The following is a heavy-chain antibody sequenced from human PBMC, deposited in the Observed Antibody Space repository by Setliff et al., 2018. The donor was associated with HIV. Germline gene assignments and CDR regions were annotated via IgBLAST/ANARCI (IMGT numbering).Heavy chain of an antibody. CDR2: IYYSGNT. D-gene: IGHD4-17*01. CDR3: ARGTTLNVVPDAFDI. V-gene: IGHV4-30-4*08. Sequence: SETLSLTCTVSGGSISSGDYYWSWIRQPPGKGLEWIGYIYYSGNTYYNPSLKSRVTISVDTSKNQISLRLNSLTAADTAVYYCARGTTLNVVPDAFDIWGQGTMVTVSS. J-gene: IGHJ3*02. CDR1: GGSISSGDYY.